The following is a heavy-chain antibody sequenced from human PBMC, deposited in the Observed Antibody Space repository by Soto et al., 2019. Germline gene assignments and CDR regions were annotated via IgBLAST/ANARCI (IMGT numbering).Heavy chain of an antibody. Sequence: VQLVESGGGEVQPGRSLRLTCAASGFTYTDFALHWVRQAPGKGLEWVAIISYDGSDKYYADSVKGRFAISRDNPKNTLYLEMKSPRPEDTAVYFCARRAWDSYYAIDVWGQGTTVTVFS. CDR3: ARRAWDSYYAIDV. CDR2: ISYDGSDK. V-gene: IGHV3-30*09. J-gene: IGHJ6*02. D-gene: IGHD3-22*01. CDR1: GFTYTDFA.